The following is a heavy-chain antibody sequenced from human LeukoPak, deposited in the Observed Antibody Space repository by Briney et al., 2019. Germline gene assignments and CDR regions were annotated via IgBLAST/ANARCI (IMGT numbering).Heavy chain of an antibody. D-gene: IGHD3-22*01. Sequence: GGSLRLSCEASGFTFSLNWMSWVRQAPGKGLEWVANIIQDGSDEYYVDSVKGRFTISRDNAKNSLYLQMNSLRVEDTAVYYCARDFSDTSGCFDYWGQGTLVTVSS. V-gene: IGHV3-7*01. CDR1: GFTFSLNW. J-gene: IGHJ4*02. CDR2: IIQDGSDE. CDR3: ARDFSDTSGCFDY.